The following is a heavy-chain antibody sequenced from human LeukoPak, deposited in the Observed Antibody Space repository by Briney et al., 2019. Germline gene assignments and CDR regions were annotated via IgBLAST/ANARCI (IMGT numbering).Heavy chain of an antibody. CDR2: IIPIFGTA. D-gene: IGHD5-18*01. CDR3: ARASQGCSYGPVFDY. V-gene: IGHV1-69*06. Sequence: SVKVSCKASGGTFSSYAISWVRQAPGQGLEWMGGIIPIFGTANYAQKFQGRVTITADKSTSTAYMELSSLRSEDTAVYYCARASQGCSYGPVFDYWGQGTLVTVSS. CDR1: GGTFSSYA. J-gene: IGHJ4*02.